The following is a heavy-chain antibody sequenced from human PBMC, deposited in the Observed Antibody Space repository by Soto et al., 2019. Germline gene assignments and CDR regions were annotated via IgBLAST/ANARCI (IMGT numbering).Heavy chain of an antibody. D-gene: IGHD2-15*01. Sequence: QLQLQESGSGLVKSSQTLSLTCAISGGSISNGGYSWSWTRQPPGKGLEWIGYIYHIGSTYYNPYLKSRVPILVDRSKNQFSLKMSSMTAADTAVYYCARMDCSGGNCYFFDYWGQGALVTVSS. CDR2: IYHIGST. CDR3: ARMDCSGGNCYFFDY. J-gene: IGHJ4*02. V-gene: IGHV4-30-2*01. CDR1: GGSISNGGYS.